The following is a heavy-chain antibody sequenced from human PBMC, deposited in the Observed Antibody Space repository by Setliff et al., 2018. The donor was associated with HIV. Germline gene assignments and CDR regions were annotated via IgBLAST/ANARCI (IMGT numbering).Heavy chain of an antibody. Sequence: SETLSLTCTVSGGSISSSRYYWSWIRQPPGKGLEWIGNIHYTGISDINPSLKRRATISLDRPKIQFSLKLSSVTAADTAVYNCVRNGYYSLDYWGQGTLVTVSS. CDR3: VRNGYYSLDY. CDR1: GGSISSSRYY. J-gene: IGHJ4*02. V-gene: IGHV4-39*07. CDR2: IHYTGIS. D-gene: IGHD3-22*01.